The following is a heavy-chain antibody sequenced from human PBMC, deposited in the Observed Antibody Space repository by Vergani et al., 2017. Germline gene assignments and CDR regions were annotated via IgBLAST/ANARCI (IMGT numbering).Heavy chain of an antibody. CDR1: GGTFSSYA. J-gene: IGHJ5*02. D-gene: IGHD3-10*01. Sequence: QVQLVQSGAEVKKPGSSVKVSCKASGGTFSSYAISWVRQAPGQGLEWMGGIIPIFGTANYAQKFQGRVTITADKSTSTAYMELSSLRSEDTAVYYCARDCSWGGSGSYQNNWFDPWGQGTLVTVSS. V-gene: IGHV1-69*06. CDR3: ARDCSWGGSGSYQNNWFDP. CDR2: IIPIFGTA.